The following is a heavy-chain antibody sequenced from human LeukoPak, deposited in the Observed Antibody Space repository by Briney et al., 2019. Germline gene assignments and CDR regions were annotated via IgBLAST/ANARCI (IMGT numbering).Heavy chain of an antibody. CDR2: INHSGRT. D-gene: IGHD2-15*01. Sequence: SETLSLTCAVYGGSFSGYYWSWVRQPPGKGLEWIGEINHSGRTNYNPSLKSRVTISVDTSTNQFSLKLSSVTAADTGVYYCARGRLEIVVVVAATTPYYYYYMDVWGKGTTVTVSS. CDR1: GGSFSGYY. CDR3: ARGRLEIVVVVAATTPYYYYYMDV. J-gene: IGHJ6*03. V-gene: IGHV4-34*01.